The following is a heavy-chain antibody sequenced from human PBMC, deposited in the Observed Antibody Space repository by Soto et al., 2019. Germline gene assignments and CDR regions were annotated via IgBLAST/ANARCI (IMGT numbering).Heavy chain of an antibody. CDR2: INAGNGNT. D-gene: IGHD3-3*01. CDR3: ARWGPYYDFWSGYHDY. CDR1: GYTFTSYA. J-gene: IGHJ4*02. V-gene: IGHV1-3*01. Sequence: ASVEVSCKASGYTFTSYAMHWVRQAPGQRLEWMGWINAGNGNTKYSQKFQGRVTITRDTSASTAYMELSSLRSEDTAVYYCARWGPYYDFWSGYHDYWGQGTLVTVSS.